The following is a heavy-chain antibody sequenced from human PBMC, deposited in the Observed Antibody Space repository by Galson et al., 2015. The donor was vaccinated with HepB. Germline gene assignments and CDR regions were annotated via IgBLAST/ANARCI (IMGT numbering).Heavy chain of an antibody. CDR3: VRRASSSWYYDY. D-gene: IGHD6-13*01. CDR2: INPNTGGT. J-gene: IGHJ4*02. Sequence: SVKVSCKASGYTFSGYYIHWVRRAPGQGLEWMGWINPNTGGTTYPQKFQGRVTMSTDTSISTAYMELSSLRSDDTAVYYCVRRASSSWYYDYWGQGTLVTASS. V-gene: IGHV1-2*02. CDR1: GYTFSGYY.